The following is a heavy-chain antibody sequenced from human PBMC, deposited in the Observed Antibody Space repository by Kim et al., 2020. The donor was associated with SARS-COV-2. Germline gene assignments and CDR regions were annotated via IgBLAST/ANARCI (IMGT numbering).Heavy chain of an antibody. J-gene: IGHJ4*02. Sequence: SETLSLTCAVYGGSFSGYNWSWIRQPPGKGLEWIGEINHSGSTNYNPSLKSRVTISVDTSKNQFSLKLSSVTAADTAVYYCARMRGYYYDSFFDYWGQGTLVTVSS. D-gene: IGHD3-22*01. CDR1: GGSFSGYN. CDR3: ARMRGYYYDSFFDY. V-gene: IGHV4-34*01. CDR2: INHSGST.